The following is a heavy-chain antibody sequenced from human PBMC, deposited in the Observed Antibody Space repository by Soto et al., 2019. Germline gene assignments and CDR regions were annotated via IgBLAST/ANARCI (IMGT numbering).Heavy chain of an antibody. J-gene: IGHJ3*02. CDR3: ANGGYDRNDAFDI. V-gene: IGHV3-30*18. Sequence: SLILSCAASVFTFSSYGMHWVRQAPGKGLEWVAVISYDGSNKYYADSVKGRFTISRDNSKNTLYLQMNSLRAEDTAVYYCANGGYDRNDAFDIWGQGTMVTVSS. CDR2: ISYDGSNK. CDR1: VFTFSSYG. D-gene: IGHD3-22*01.